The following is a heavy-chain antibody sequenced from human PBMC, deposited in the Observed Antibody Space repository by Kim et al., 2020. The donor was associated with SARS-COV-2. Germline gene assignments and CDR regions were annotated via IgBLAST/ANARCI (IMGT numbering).Heavy chain of an antibody. Sequence: ASVKVSCKASGYTFTGYYMHWVRQAPGQGLEWMGWINPNSGGTNYAQKFQGRVTMTRDTSISTAYMELSRLRSDDTAVYYCARGARGSSLVGYYFDYWGQGTLVTVSS. CDR1: GYTFTGYY. CDR2: INPNSGGT. D-gene: IGHD6-6*01. CDR3: ARGARGSSLVGYYFDY. V-gene: IGHV1-2*02. J-gene: IGHJ4*02.